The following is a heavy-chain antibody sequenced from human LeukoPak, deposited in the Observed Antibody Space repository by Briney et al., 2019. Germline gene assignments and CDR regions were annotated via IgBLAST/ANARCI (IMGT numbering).Heavy chain of an antibody. V-gene: IGHV4-59*08. J-gene: IGHJ4*02. D-gene: IGHD3-22*01. CDR1: GGSISSYY. Sequence: SETLSLTCTVSGGSISSYYWSWIRQPPGKGLEWIGYIYYSGSTYYNPSFKSRVTISVDTSKNQFSLKLSSVTAADTAVYYCARTSFYFDTSGYVNYFDYWGQGTLVTVSS. CDR3: ARTSFYFDTSGYVNYFDY. CDR2: IYYSGST.